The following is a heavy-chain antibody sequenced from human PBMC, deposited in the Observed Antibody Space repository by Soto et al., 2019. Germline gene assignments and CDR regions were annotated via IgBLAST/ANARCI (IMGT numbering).Heavy chain of an antibody. CDR2: INAGNGNT. CDR3: AREDVGSGWYDY. D-gene: IGHD6-19*01. J-gene: IGHJ4*02. CDR1: GYTFTSYA. V-gene: IGHV1-3*01. Sequence: QVQLVQSGAEVKKPGASVKVSCKASGYTFTSYAMHWVRQAPGQRLEWMGWINAGNGNTKYSQKFQGRVTISRDTSASTVYMELRRRRSEDTAVYYCAREDVGSGWYDYWGQGTLVTVSS.